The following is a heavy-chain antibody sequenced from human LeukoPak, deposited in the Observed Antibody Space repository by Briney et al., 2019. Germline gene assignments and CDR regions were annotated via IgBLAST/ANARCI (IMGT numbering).Heavy chain of an antibody. Sequence: SETLSLTCAVYGGSFSGYYWSWIRQPPGKGLEWIGEINHSGSTNYNPSLKSRVTISVDTSKNQFSLKLSSVTAAGTAVYYCARQSHYYDSSGSTGEFDYWGQGTLVTVSS. V-gene: IGHV4-34*01. CDR1: GGSFSGYY. CDR2: INHSGST. J-gene: IGHJ4*02. D-gene: IGHD3-22*01. CDR3: ARQSHYYDSSGSTGEFDY.